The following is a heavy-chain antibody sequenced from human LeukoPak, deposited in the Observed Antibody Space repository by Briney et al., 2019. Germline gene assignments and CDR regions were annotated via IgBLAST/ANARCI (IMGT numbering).Heavy chain of an antibody. CDR1: GYSFTSYY. Sequence: GASVKVSCKASGYSFTSYYLHWVRQAPGQGLEWMGIINPSGGSTSYAQKFQGRVTMTRDTSISTAYMELSRLRSDDTAVYYCARGPRQNWFDPWGQGTLVTVSS. V-gene: IGHV1-46*01. J-gene: IGHJ5*02. CDR3: ARGPRQNWFDP. CDR2: INPSGGST.